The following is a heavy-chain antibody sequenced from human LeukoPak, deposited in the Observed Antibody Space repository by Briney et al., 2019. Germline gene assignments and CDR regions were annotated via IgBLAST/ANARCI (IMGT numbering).Heavy chain of an antibody. V-gene: IGHV3-23*01. D-gene: IGHD2-2*02. CDR1: GFTFSSYA. J-gene: IGHJ4*02. Sequence: GGSLRLSCAASGFTFSSYAMSWVRQAPGKGLEWVSGFSGGDGSTSYADSVKSRFTISRDNSKNTLYLQMNSLRAEDTAVYYCAKGKVVPATIYDYWGQGTLVTVSS. CDR3: AKGKVVPATIYDY. CDR2: FSGGDGST.